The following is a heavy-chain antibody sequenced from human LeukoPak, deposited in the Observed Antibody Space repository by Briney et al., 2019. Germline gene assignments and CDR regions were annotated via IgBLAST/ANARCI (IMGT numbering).Heavy chain of an antibody. J-gene: IGHJ4*02. V-gene: IGHV4-59*01. D-gene: IGHD6-13*01. CDR1: GGSISSYY. CDR2: IYYSGST. Sequence: SETLSLTCTVSGGSISSYYWSWIRQPPGKGLEWIGYIYYSGSTNYNPSLKSRVTISVDTSKNQFSLKLSSVIAADTAVYYCARDGDSSSLDYWGQGTLVTVSS. CDR3: ARDGDSSSLDY.